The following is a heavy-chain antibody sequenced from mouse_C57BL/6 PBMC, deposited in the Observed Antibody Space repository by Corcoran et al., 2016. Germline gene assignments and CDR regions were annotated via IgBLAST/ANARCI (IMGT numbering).Heavy chain of an antibody. CDR1: GYSITSGYY. V-gene: IGHV3-6*01. CDR3: AREAAQATWYFDV. CDR2: ISYDGSN. J-gene: IGHJ1*03. Sequence: DVQLQESGPGLVKPSQSLSLTCSVTGYSITSGYYWNWIRQFPGNKLEWMGYISYDGSNNYNPSLKNRISITRDTSKNQFFLKLNSVTTEDTATYYCAREAAQATWYFDVWGTGTTVTVSS. D-gene: IGHD3-2*02.